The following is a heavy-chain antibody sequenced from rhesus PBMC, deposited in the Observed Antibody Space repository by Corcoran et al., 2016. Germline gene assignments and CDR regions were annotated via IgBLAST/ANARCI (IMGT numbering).Heavy chain of an antibody. V-gene: IGHV4-73*01. D-gene: IGHD3-9*01. CDR2: FAGNSAST. J-gene: IGHJ4*01. CDR3: ARDYYY. Sequence: QVKLQQWGEGLVKPSETLSLPCAVYGGSISGYYWSWIRQPLGKGLEWIGNFAGNSASTNDNPSLKNRGTISKDTSKNQFSMKLSSVTAADTAVYYCARDYYYWGQGVLVTVSS. CDR1: GGSISGYY.